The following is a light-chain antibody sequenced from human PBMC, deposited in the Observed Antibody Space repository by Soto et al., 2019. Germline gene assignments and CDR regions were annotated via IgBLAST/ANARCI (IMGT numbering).Light chain of an antibody. CDR3: SSYTSSSLWV. J-gene: IGLJ3*02. V-gene: IGLV2-14*01. Sequence: QSALTQPASVSGSPGQSISISCTGTSSDIGAYDYVSWYQQHPGRAPRLMIFEVTNRPSGVSNRFSGSKSGNTASLTISVLQAEDEANYYCSSYTSSSLWVFGGGTKLTVL. CDR2: EVT. CDR1: SSDIGAYDY.